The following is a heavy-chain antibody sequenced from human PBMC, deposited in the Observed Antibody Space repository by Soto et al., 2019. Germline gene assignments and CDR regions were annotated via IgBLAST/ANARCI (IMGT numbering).Heavy chain of an antibody. J-gene: IGHJ4*02. Sequence: QVQLVESGGGVVPPGRSLRLSCAASGFMFSRYAMHWVRQAPGKGLEWVAVISKDGSVIYYADSVKGRFTISRDKSKNMVYLLLNNLRDEDTAVFYCVRSRSGAVPDSFAYWGQGTLVTVAS. CDR2: ISKDGSVI. CDR1: GFMFSRYA. CDR3: VRSRSGAVPDSFAY. V-gene: IGHV3-30*04. D-gene: IGHD3-3*01.